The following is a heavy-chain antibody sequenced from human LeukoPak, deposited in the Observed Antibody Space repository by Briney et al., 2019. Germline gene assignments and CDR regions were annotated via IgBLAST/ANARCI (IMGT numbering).Heavy chain of an antibody. V-gene: IGHV4-59*08. CDR2: IYYSEST. D-gene: IGHD6-13*01. Sequence: MTSETLSLTCTVSGGSISTYYWTWIRQPPGKGLEWIGYIYYSESTNYNPSLQSRVTISLDTSRNQFSLSLRSVTAADTATYFCARRLAERGRYYFDFWGQGTLVTVSS. J-gene: IGHJ4*02. CDR3: ARRLAERGRYYFDF. CDR1: GGSISTYY.